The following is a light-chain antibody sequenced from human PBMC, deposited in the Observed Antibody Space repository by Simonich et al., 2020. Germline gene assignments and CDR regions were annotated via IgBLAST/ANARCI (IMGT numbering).Light chain of an antibody. J-gene: IGKJ4*01. CDR1: QSVSSSY. CDR3: QQRSKWPLT. CDR2: AAS. Sequence: EIVLTQSPGTLSLSPGERATLSCRASQSVSSSYLAWYQQKPGLAPRLLIYAASNRATGIPARFSGSGSGTDFTLTISSLEPEDFAVYYCQQRSKWPLTFGGGTKVEIK. V-gene: IGKV3D-20*02.